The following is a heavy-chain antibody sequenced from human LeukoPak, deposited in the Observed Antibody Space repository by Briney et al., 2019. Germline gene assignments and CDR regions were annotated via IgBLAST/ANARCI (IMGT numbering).Heavy chain of an antibody. CDR1: GYTFTSYY. V-gene: IGHV1-46*01. CDR2: INPSGGST. CDR3: ARDGSMDV. J-gene: IGHJ6*02. Sequence: ASVKVSCKASGYTFTSYYMHWVRQAPGQGLEWMGIINPSGGSTSYAQKFQGRVTMTRDTSTSTAYLELSRLRSDDTAVFYCARDGSMDVWGQGTTVTVSS.